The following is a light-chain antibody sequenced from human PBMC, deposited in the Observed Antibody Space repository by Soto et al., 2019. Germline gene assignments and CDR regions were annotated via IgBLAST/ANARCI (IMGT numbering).Light chain of an antibody. J-gene: IGKJ5*01. CDR1: QSVSTTY. V-gene: IGKV3-20*01. Sequence: EIVLTQSPGTLSLSPGERATLSCRASQSVSTTYFAWYQQKPGRAPRLLIYGASSRASGVPDRFRGSASGTDFTLTIPRLEPEDFAVYYCQQYDSLPSIAFGQGTRLEIK. CDR2: GAS. CDR3: QQYDSLPSIA.